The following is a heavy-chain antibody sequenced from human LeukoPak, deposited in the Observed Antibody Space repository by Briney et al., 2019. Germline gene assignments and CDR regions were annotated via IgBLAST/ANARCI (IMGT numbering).Heavy chain of an antibody. CDR2: ISSSSSYI. Sequence: PGGSLRLSCAASGFTFSSYSINWVRQAPGKGLEWVSSISSSSSYIYYADSVKGRFTISRDNAKNSLYLQMNSLRAEDTAVYYCARSTYYYDSSGSRAEKPNDYWGQGTLVTVSS. CDR3: ARSTYYYDSSGSRAEKPNDY. J-gene: IGHJ4*02. D-gene: IGHD3-22*01. CDR1: GFTFSSYS. V-gene: IGHV3-21*01.